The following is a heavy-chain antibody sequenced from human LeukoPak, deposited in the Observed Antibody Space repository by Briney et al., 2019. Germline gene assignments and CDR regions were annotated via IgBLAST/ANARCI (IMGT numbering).Heavy chain of an antibody. CDR2: IIPILGIA. J-gene: IGHJ5*02. D-gene: IGHD2-2*02. CDR1: GGTFSSYT. V-gene: IGHV1-69*02. CDR3: ARIYCSSTSCYTGWFDP. Sequence: ASVKVSCKASGGTFSSYTISWVRQAPGQGLEWMGRIIPILGIANYAQKFQGRVTITADKSTSTAYMELSSLRSEDTAVYYCARIYCSSTSCYTGWFDPWGQGTPVTVSS.